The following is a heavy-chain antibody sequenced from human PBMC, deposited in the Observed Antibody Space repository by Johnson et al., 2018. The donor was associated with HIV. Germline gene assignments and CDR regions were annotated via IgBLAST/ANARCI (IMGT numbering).Heavy chain of an antibody. CDR2: INWNGGST. J-gene: IGHJ3*02. CDR1: GFTFDDYG. V-gene: IGHV3-20*04. D-gene: IGHD4-17*01. Sequence: VQLVESGGGVVRPGGSLRLSCAASGFTFDDYGMSWVRQAPGKGLEWVSGINWNGGSTGYADSVKGRFTISRDNAKNSLYLQMNRRRAEDTAVYYWARESGCSHYVYACDSGGQGTMVTVSS. CDR3: ARESGCSHYVYACDS.